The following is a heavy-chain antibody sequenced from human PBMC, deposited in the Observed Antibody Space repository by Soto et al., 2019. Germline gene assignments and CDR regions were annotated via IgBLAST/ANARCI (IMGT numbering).Heavy chain of an antibody. CDR1: GASISSYS. D-gene: IGHD6-13*01. CDR3: AAGNDY. Sequence: SETLSLTCTVSGASISSYSWNWIRQSPGKGLEWIGNIHYSGTTKYNPPLESRVIISVDMSKKQFSLKLSSVTAADTAIYYCAAGNDYWGQGTLVTVSS. CDR2: IHYSGTT. J-gene: IGHJ4*02. V-gene: IGHV4-59*01.